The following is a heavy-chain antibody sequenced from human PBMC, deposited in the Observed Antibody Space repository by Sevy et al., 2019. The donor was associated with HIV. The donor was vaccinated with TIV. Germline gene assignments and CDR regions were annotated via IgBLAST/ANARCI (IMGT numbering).Heavy chain of an antibody. J-gene: IGHJ4*02. CDR1: GFTFNNYF. CDR3: AKYCSGAGCYSALNY. V-gene: IGHV3-23*01. D-gene: IGHD2-15*01. Sequence: GGSLRLSCAASGFTFNNYFMTWVRQAPGTGLEWVSTINKGCDITYYADSVKGRFTISRDTSKNTLFLQMHSLGAEDTAVYYCAKYCSGAGCYSALNYWGQGTPVTVSS. CDR2: INKGCDIT.